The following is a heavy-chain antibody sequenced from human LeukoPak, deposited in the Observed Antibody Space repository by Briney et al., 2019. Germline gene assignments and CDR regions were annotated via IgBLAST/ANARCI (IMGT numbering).Heavy chain of an antibody. CDR2: IKSYTDGGTT. CDR3: TIRYCSSTSCYGDFEY. Sequence: VKPGGSLRLSCAASGFIFTNTWMSWVRQAPGKGLEWVGRIKSYTDGGTTDYAAPVKDRFTISRDDSQNTLFLQMNSLKIEDTAVYFCTIRYCSSTSCYGDFEYWGQGTLLTVSS. J-gene: IGHJ4*02. V-gene: IGHV3-15*01. CDR1: GFIFTNTW. D-gene: IGHD2-2*01.